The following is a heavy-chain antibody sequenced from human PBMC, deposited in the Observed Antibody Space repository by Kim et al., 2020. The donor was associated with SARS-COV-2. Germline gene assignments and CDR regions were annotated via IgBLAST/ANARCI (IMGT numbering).Heavy chain of an antibody. D-gene: IGHD3-22*01. V-gene: IGHV4-30-4*01. J-gene: IGHJ4*02. Sequence: GDNYGIWIRQPPGKGLEWIGYIYYSGSTYYSPSLNSRIAISVDTSKNQFSLKLSSVTAADTAVYYCARVPFGYDSSGYFQNFDYWGRGILV. CDR3: ARVPFGYDSSGYFQNFDY. CDR1: GDNY. CDR2: IYYSGST.